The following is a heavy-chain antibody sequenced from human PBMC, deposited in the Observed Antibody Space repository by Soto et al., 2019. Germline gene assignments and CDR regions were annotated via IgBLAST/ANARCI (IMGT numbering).Heavy chain of an antibody. J-gene: IGHJ6*03. CDR3: ACGYDYYYYMDV. V-gene: IGHV4-4*02. CDR1: SGSFSSSKW. D-gene: IGHD5-12*01. Sequence: QVQLQESGPGLVKPSGTLSLTCAVSSGSFSSSKWWSWVRQPPGKGLKWIGEIYHSGSTHYNPSLKSRVTISVDKSKNQFSLKLSSVTAADTAVYYCACGYDYYYYMDVWGKGTTVTVSS. CDR2: IYHSGST.